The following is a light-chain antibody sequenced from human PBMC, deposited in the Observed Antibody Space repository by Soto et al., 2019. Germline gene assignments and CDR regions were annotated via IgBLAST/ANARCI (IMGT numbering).Light chain of an antibody. J-gene: IGLJ1*01. V-gene: IGLV2-14*01. CDR2: DVS. CDR3: SSYTSSTTLV. CDR1: SSDVGGYNF. Sequence: QSALPQPASVSGSPGQSIAISCTGTSSDVGGYNFVSWYQQHPGKAPKLMIYDVSDRPSGVSNRFSASKSGNTASLTISGLQAEDEADYYCSSYTSSTTLVFGTGTKVTVL.